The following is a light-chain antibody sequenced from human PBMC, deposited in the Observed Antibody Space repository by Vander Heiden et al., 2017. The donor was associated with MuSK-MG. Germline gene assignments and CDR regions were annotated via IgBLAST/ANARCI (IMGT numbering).Light chain of an antibody. CDR3: QQSYSTPRT. J-gene: IGKJ1*01. Sequence: DIQMTQSPSSLSASVGHRVTITCRARQSISSYLNWYQQKPGKAPKLLLYAASSLQSGVPSRCSGSGAGRDFTLTISSMQPEDFATYYCQQSYSTPRTFGQGTKVEIK. CDR1: QSISSY. CDR2: AAS. V-gene: IGKV1-39*01.